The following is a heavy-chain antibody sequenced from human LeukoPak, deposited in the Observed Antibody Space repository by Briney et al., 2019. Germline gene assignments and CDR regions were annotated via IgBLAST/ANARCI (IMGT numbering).Heavy chain of an antibody. V-gene: IGHV4-34*01. CDR2: INHSGST. CDR1: GGSFSGYY. Sequence: SETLSLTCAVSGGSFSGYYCSWIRQPPGKGLEWIGEINHSGSTNYNPSLKSRATISVDTSKNQFSLKLSSVTAADTAVYYCARWEGGSYYDFDYWGQGTLVTVSS. D-gene: IGHD1-26*01. J-gene: IGHJ4*02. CDR3: ARWEGGSYYDFDY.